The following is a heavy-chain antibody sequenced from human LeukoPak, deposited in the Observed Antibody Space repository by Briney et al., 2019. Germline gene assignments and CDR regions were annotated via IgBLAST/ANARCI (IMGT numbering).Heavy chain of an antibody. V-gene: IGHV4-59*05. CDR2: IYYSGST. CDR1: GVSISGSY. D-gene: IGHD6-6*01. CDR3: ARMGDSSSSDY. J-gene: IGHJ4*02. Sequence: SETLSLTCSVSGVSISGSYWIWIRQPPGKGLEWIGSIYYSGSTYYNPSLKSRVTISVDTSKNQFSLKLSSVTAADTAVYYCARMGDSSSSDYWGQGTLVTVSS.